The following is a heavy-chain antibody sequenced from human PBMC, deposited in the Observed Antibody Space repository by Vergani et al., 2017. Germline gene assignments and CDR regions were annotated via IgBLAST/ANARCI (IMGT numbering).Heavy chain of an antibody. CDR2: INPNSGGT. J-gene: IGHJ4*02. V-gene: IGHV1-2*02. Sequence: VQLVQSGAEVKKPGSSVKVSCKASGGTFSSYAISWVRQAPGQGLEWMGWINPNSGGTNYAQKFQGRVTMTRDTSISTAYMELSRLRSDDTAVYYCARDLVSRGYSGYDQGDWGQGTLVTVSS. CDR3: ARDLVSRGYSGYDQGD. CDR1: GGTFSSYA. D-gene: IGHD5-12*01.